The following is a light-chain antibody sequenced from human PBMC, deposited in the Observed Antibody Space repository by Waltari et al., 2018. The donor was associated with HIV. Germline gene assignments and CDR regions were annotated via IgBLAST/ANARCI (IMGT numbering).Light chain of an antibody. Sequence: QSVLTQPPSVSGAPGQRVTISCTRSSSNIGAGFDVHWYQQLPGTAPKLLIYNNSNRPSGVPDRFSGSKSGTSASLAITGLQAEDEADYYCQSYDSSLSGSDVFGTGTKVTVL. CDR1: SSNIGAGFD. V-gene: IGLV1-40*01. CDR3: QSYDSSLSGSDV. J-gene: IGLJ1*01. CDR2: NNS.